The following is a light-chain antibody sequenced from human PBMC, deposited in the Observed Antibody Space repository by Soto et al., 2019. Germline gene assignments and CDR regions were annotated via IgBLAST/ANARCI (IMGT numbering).Light chain of an antibody. CDR3: QAWDNSLV. J-gene: IGLJ2*01. V-gene: IGLV3-1*01. Sequence: SYEPTQPPSVSVSPGQTASITCSGDKLGDKYACWYQQKPGQSPVLVIYQDSKRPSGIPERFSGSNSGNTATLTISGTQAMDEADYYCQAWDNSLVFGGGTKVTVL. CDR2: QDS. CDR1: KLGDKY.